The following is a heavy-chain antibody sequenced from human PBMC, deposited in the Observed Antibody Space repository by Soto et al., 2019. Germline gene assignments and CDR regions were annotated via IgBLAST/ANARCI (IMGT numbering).Heavy chain of an antibody. CDR2: ITGDGLTT. V-gene: IGHV3-23*01. CDR3: AKDREGGTIAASRSDP. D-gene: IGHD6-13*01. CDR1: GFTFSSYA. Sequence: GSLRLSCAASGFTFSSYAMSWVRQAPGKGLDWVSTITGDGLTTYDADSVKGRFTISRDNSKSTLYLQLNSLRVDDTAVYYCAKDREGGTIAASRSDPWGQGTLVTVSS. J-gene: IGHJ5*02.